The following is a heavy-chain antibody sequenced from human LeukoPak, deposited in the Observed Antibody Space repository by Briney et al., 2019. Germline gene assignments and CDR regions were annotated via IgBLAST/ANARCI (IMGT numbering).Heavy chain of an antibody. Sequence: SETLSLTCAVYGGSFSGYYWSWIRQPPGKGLEWIGEINHSGSTNYNPSLKSRVTISVDTSKNQFSLKLSSVTAADTAVYYCARARRSMVTSYVHFDYWRQGTLVTVSS. D-gene: IGHD5-18*01. V-gene: IGHV4-34*01. CDR3: ARARRSMVTSYVHFDY. CDR1: GGSFSGYY. CDR2: INHSGST. J-gene: IGHJ4*02.